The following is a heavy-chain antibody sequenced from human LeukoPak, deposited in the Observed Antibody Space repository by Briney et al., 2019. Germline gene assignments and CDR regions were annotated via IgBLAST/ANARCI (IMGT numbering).Heavy chain of an antibody. V-gene: IGHV6-1*01. D-gene: IGHD3-22*01. J-gene: IGHJ4*02. Sequence: SQTLSLTCAISGDSVSSNSVAWNWIRQSPSRGLEWLGRTYYKSKWYNDYAVAVKSRITINPDTSRNEFSLHLNSVTPEDTAVYYCARAPPSYYYDSSGYYLPYFDYWGQGTLVTVSS. CDR3: ARAPPSYYYDSSGYYLPYFDY. CDR2: TYYKSKWYN. CDR1: GDSVSSNSVA.